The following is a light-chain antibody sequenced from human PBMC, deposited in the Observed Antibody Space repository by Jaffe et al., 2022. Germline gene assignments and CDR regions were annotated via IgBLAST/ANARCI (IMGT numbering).Light chain of an antibody. CDR1: QSVSRF. J-gene: IGKJ4*01. Sequence: EIVLTQSPATLSLFPGERATLSCRASQSVSRFLAWYRHKPGQAPRLLIYDTSNRATGVPARFSGSGSGTDFTLTISSLEPEDFAVYYCQQRSDWPQFTFGGGTKVEIK. V-gene: IGKV3-11*01. CDR3: QQRSDWPQFT. CDR2: DTS.